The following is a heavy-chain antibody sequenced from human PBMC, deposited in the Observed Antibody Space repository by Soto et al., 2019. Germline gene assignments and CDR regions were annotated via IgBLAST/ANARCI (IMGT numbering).Heavy chain of an antibody. CDR1: GYDFNTNW. CDR3: ARLPRDCNKTSCYYADH. Sequence: SLKISCRGSGYDFNTNWFGWVRQLPGRGLEWVGIMYPGDSDTRYNPSLQGHVTLSVDVTVSTAFLQWRSLETSDTGMYFCARLPRDCNKTSCYYADHWGQGTQVTVSS. CDR2: MYPGDSDT. V-gene: IGHV5-51*01. D-gene: IGHD3-3*01. J-gene: IGHJ4*02.